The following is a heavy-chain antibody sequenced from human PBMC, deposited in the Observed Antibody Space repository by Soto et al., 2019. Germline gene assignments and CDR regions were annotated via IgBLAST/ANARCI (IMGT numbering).Heavy chain of an antibody. CDR1: GYDFNTNW. CDR3: ARLPRDCNKTSCYYADH. Sequence: SLKISCRGSGYDFNTNWFGWVRQLPGRGLEWVGIMYPGDSDTRYNPSLQGHVTLSVDVTVSTAFLQWRSLETSDTGMYFCARLPRDCNKTSCYYADHWGQGTQVTVSS. CDR2: MYPGDSDT. V-gene: IGHV5-51*01. D-gene: IGHD3-3*01. J-gene: IGHJ4*02.